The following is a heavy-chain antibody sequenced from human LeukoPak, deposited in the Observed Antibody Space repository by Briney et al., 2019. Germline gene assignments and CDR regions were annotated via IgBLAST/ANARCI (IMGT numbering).Heavy chain of an antibody. J-gene: IGHJ3*02. CDR3: ARSSRITMIVVVSGAFDI. D-gene: IGHD3-22*01. V-gene: IGHV4-39*01. Sequence: SETLSLTCTVPGGSISSSSYYWGWIRQPPGKGLEWIGSIYYSGSTYYNPSLKSRVTISVDTSKNQFSLKLSSVTAADTAVYYCARSSRITMIVVVSGAFDIWGQGTMVTVSS. CDR2: IYYSGST. CDR1: GGSISSSSYY.